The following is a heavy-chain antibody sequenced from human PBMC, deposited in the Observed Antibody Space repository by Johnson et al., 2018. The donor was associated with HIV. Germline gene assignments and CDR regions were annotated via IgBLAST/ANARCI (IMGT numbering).Heavy chain of an antibody. J-gene: IGHJ3*02. V-gene: IGHV3-7*01. CDR1: ELTSSNYA. D-gene: IGHD6-6*01. CDR3: ARWGYGSSPLDAFDS. Sequence: VQLVESGGGLVQPGGSLRLSCVASELTSSNYAISWVRQAPGKGLEWVANIKQDGSEKYYVDSVKGRFTISRDNAKTSLYLQMNSLRAEDTAVYYCARWGYGSSPLDAFDSWGQGTMVTVSS. CDR2: IKQDGSEK.